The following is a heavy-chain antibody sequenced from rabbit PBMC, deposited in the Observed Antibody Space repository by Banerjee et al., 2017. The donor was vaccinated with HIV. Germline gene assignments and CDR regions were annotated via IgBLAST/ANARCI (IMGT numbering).Heavy chain of an antibody. V-gene: IGHV1S45*01. CDR3: ARGGGGYAGYGHGDDAFDP. J-gene: IGHJ2*01. CDR1: GFDLSSYY. D-gene: IGHD7-1*01. Sequence: QEQLEESGGGLVQPEGSLTLTCKASGFDLSSYYMCWVRQAPGKGLEWIGCINTGSSGSTYYASWAKGRFTISKTSSTTVTLQMTSLTAADTATYFCARGGGGYAGYGHGDDAFDPWGQGTLVTVS. CDR2: INTGSSGST.